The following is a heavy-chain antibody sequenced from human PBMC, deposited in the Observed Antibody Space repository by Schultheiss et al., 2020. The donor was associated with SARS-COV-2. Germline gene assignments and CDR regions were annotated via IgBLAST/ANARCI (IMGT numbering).Heavy chain of an antibody. D-gene: IGHD3-22*01. J-gene: IGHJ4*02. CDR1: GGSISSGSYY. V-gene: IGHV4-61*02. Sequence: QTLSLTCTVSGGSISSGSYYWSWIRQPAGKGLEWIGRIYTSGSTNYNPSLKSRVTISVDTSKNQFSLKLSSVTAADTAVYYCARGYYDSSGYYPIDYWGQGTLVTVSS. CDR3: ARGYYDSSGYYPIDY. CDR2: IYTSGST.